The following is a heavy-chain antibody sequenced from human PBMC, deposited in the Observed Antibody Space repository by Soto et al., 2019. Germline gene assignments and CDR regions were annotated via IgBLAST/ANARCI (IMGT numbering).Heavy chain of an antibody. Sequence: GASVKVSCKASGYTFTSYYMHWVRQAPGQGLEWMGWISGYNGDTNNAQKFQDRVTMTIDRSTTTAYLELRSLTSDDTAVYYCAKNGHPPYYYYGMDVWGQGTTVTVSS. V-gene: IGHV1-18*04. CDR3: AKNGHPPYYYYGMDV. CDR1: GYTFTSYY. CDR2: ISGYNGDT. J-gene: IGHJ6*02. D-gene: IGHD2-8*01.